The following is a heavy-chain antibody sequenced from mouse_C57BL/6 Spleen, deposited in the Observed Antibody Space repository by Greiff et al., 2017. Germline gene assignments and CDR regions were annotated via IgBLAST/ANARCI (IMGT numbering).Heavy chain of an antibody. J-gene: IGHJ4*01. D-gene: IGHD3-2*02. Sequence: QVTLKVSGPGILQSSQTLSLTCSFSGFSLSTSGMGVSWIRQPSGKGLEWLAPIYWDDDKRYNPSLKSRPTISKDTSRNQVFLKITSVDTADTATYYCARLDSSGYVPLYAMDYWGQGTSVTVSS. CDR3: ARLDSSGYVPLYAMDY. CDR2: IYWDDDK. CDR1: GFSLSTSGMG. V-gene: IGHV8-12*01.